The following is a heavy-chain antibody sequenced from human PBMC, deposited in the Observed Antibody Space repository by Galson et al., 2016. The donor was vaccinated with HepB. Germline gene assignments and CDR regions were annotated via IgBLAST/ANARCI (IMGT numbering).Heavy chain of an antibody. CDR2: INAANGDT. V-gene: IGHV1-3*03. J-gene: IGHJ4*02. Sequence: QSGAEVKKPGESLKISCQASGYSFTPSPIHWVRQAPGQRLEWMGWINAANGDTGYSPAFQGRVTISRDTSATTTYMELSSLTSGDTATYYCAKKGYYQSGIYHFECWGQGALVTVSS. D-gene: IGHD3-10*01. CDR1: GYSFTPSP. CDR3: AKKGYYQSGIYHFEC.